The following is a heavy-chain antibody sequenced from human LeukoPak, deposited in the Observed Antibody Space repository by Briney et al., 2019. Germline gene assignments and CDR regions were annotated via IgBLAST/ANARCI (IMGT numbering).Heavy chain of an antibody. CDR3: ARERDSSGYSPLDP. Sequence: ASVKVSCNASGYTFTGYYMHWVRQAPGQGLEWMGWINPNSERKYAQKFQGRVTMTRDTSSSTAYMELSRLRSDDTAVYYCARERDSSGYSPLDPWGQGTLVTVSS. CDR1: GYTFTGYY. J-gene: IGHJ5*02. D-gene: IGHD3-22*01. CDR2: INPNSER. V-gene: IGHV1-2*02.